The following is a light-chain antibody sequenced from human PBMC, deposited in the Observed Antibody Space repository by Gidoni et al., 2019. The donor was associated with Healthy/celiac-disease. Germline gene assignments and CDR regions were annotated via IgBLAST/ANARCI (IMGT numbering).Light chain of an antibody. CDR2: DVS. CDR1: SSDVGGYNY. V-gene: IGLV2-14*03. Sequence: SALTQPASVSGSPGQSITIPCTGTSSDVGGYNYVSWYQQHPGKALKLMIYDVSNRPSGVSNRFSGSKSGNTASLTISGLQAEDEADYYCSSYTSSSTLEFGGGTKLTVL. CDR3: SSYTSSSTLE. J-gene: IGLJ2*01.